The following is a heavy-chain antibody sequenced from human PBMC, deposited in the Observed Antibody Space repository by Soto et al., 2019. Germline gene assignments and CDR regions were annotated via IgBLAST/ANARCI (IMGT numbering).Heavy chain of an antibody. D-gene: IGHD6-13*01. V-gene: IGHV3-15*07. Sequence: GGSLRLSCAASGFTFSNAWMNWVRQAPGKGLEWVGRIKSKTDGGTTDYAAPVKGRFTISRDDSKNTLYLQMNSLKTEDTAVYYCTTEYSSSRYYYGMDVWGQGTTVTVSS. J-gene: IGHJ6*02. CDR3: TTEYSSSRYYYGMDV. CDR2: IKSKTDGGTT. CDR1: GFTFSNAW.